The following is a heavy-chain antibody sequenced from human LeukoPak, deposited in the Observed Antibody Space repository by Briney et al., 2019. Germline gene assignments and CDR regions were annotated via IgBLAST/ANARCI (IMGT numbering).Heavy chain of an antibody. CDR2: INPNSGGT. Sequence: ASVKVSCKASGYPFTGYYMHWVRQAPGQGLEWMGWINPNSGGTNYAQKFQGRVTMTRATSISTAYMELSRLRSDDTAVYYCARVRFITARWLLDYWGQGTLVTVS. CDR3: ARVRFITARWLLDY. V-gene: IGHV1-2*02. CDR1: GYPFTGYY. J-gene: IGHJ4*02. D-gene: IGHD4-23*01.